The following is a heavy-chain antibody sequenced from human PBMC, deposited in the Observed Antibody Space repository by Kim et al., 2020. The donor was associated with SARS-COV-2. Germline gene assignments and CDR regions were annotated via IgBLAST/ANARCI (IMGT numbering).Heavy chain of an antibody. J-gene: IGHJ4*02. CDR3: ARLSGGITMVRGVTVDC. D-gene: IGHD3-10*01. Sequence: VKGRFTISRDNAKNSLYLQMNSLRAEDTAVYYCARLSGGITMVRGVTVDCWGQGTLVTVSS. V-gene: IGHV3-21*01.